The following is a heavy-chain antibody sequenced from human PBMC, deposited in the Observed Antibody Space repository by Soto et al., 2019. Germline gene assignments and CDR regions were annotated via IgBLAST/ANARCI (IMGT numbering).Heavy chain of an antibody. D-gene: IGHD2-21*01. V-gene: IGHV4-61*05. CDR2: IYYAGTT. CDR3: ARLGAYYQSLDP. Sequence: PSETLSLTCTVSGGSISSGDYYWAWIRQPPGKGLEWIGYIYYAGTTSYNPSLKSRVTITLETSKSQFSLRLTSVIASDTAVYYCARLGAYYQSLDPWGQGTVVTVSS. CDR1: GGSISSGDYY. J-gene: IGHJ5*02.